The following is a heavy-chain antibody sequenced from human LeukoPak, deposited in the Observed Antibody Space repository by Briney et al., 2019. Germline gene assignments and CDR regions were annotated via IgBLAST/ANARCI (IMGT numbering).Heavy chain of an antibody. CDR2: IKQDGSEK. CDR1: GFTFSSYW. Sequence: GGSLRLSCAASGFTFSSYWMSWVRQAPGKGLEWVANIKQDGSEKYYVDSVKRRFTISRDNAKNSLYLQMNSLRAEDTAVYYCARDHLVVVIHPLDYWGQGTLVTVSS. V-gene: IGHV3-7*01. D-gene: IGHD3-22*01. J-gene: IGHJ4*02. CDR3: ARDHLVVVIHPLDY.